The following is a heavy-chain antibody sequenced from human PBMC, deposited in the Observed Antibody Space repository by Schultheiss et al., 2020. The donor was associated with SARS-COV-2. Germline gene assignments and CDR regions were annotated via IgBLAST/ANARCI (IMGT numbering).Heavy chain of an antibody. V-gene: IGHV4-31*01. CDR3: ARDQLGIGFDY. CDR2: IYYSGST. D-gene: IGHD7-27*01. Sequence: SETLSLTCTVSGGSISSGGYYWSWIRQHPGKGLEWIGYIYYSGSTYYNPSLKSLVTISVDTSKNQFSLKLSSVTAADTAVYYCARDQLGIGFDYWGQGTLVTVSS. CDR1: GGSISSGGYY. J-gene: IGHJ4*02.